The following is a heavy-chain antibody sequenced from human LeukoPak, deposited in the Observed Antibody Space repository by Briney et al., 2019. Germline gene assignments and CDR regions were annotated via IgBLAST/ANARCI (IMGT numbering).Heavy chain of an antibody. V-gene: IGHV4-34*01. CDR2: INHSGST. CDR3: ARGLGGWLRLFDY. D-gene: IGHD6-19*01. J-gene: IGHJ4*02. Sequence: SETLTLTCAVYGGSFSGYYWSWIRQPPGKGLEWVGKINHSGSTNYNPSLKSRVTISVDTSKNQFSLKLSSVTAADTAVYYCARGLGGWLRLFDYWGQGTLVTVSS. CDR1: GGSFSGYY.